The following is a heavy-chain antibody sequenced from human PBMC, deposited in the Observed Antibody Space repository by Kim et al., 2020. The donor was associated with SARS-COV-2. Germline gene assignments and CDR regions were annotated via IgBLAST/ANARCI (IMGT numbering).Heavy chain of an antibody. J-gene: IGHJ4*02. CDR2: ISWDRGSI. D-gene: IGHD6-13*01. V-gene: IGHV3-9*01. Sequence: GGSLRLSCAASGFTFDDYAMHWVRQAPGKGLEWVSGISWDRGSIGYADSVKGRFTISRDNAKNSLYLQMNRLRAEDTALYYCAKDNVGPLWYARIELHYWGPGTLFTVSS. CDR1: GFTFDDYA. CDR3: AKDNVGPLWYARIELHY.